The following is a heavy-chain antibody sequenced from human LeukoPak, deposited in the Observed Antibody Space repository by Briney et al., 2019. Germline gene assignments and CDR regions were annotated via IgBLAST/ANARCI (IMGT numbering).Heavy chain of an antibody. V-gene: IGHV1-69*04. CDR1: GGTFSSYA. D-gene: IGHD2-2*02. Sequence: GASVKVSCKASGGTFSSYAISWVRQAPGRGLEWMGRIIPILGIANYAQKFQGRVTITADKSTSTAYMELSSLRSEDMAVYYCARTDLGYCSSTSCYSYYYYYGMDVWGQGTTVTVSS. CDR3: ARTDLGYCSSTSCYSYYYYYGMDV. J-gene: IGHJ6*02. CDR2: IIPILGIA.